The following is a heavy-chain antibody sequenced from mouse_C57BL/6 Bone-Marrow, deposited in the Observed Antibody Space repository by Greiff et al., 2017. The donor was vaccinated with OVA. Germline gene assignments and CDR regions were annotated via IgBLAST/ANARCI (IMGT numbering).Heavy chain of an antibody. D-gene: IGHD2-12*01. CDR3: ARSRELHLDY. CDR1: GYTFTSYG. V-gene: IGHV1-81*01. Sequence: QVQLKQSGAELARPGASVKLSCKASGYTFTSYGISWVKQRTGQGLEWIGEIYPRSGNTYYNEKFKGKATLTADKSSSTAYMELRSLTSEDSAVYFCARSRELHLDYWGQGTTLTVSS. J-gene: IGHJ2*01. CDR2: IYPRSGNT.